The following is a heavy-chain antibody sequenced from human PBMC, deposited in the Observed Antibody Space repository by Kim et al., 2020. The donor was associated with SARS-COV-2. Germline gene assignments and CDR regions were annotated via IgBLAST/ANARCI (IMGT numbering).Heavy chain of an antibody. CDR1: GGSFSGYY. J-gene: IGHJ6*02. CDR2: INHSGST. Sequence: SETLSLTCAVYGGSFSGYYWSWIRQPPGKGLEWIGEINHSGSTNYNPSLKSRVTISVDTSKNQFSLKLSSVTAADTAVYYCARAHLAYCGGDCYSVMDVWGQGTTVTVSS. D-gene: IGHD2-21*02. CDR3: ARAHLAYCGGDCYSVMDV. V-gene: IGHV4-34*01.